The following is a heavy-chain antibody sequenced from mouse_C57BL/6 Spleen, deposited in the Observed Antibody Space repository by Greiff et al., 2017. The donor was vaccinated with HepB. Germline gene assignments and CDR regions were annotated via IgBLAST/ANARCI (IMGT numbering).Heavy chain of an antibody. CDR2: IHPSDSDT. Sequence: VQLQQPGAELVKPGASVKVSCKASGYTFTSYWMHWVKQRPGQGLEWIGRIHPSDSDTNYNQKFKGKATLTVDKSSSTAYMQLSSLTSEDSAVYYCALYYDYEAWFAYWGQGTLVTVSA. CDR1: GYTFTSYW. CDR3: ALYYDYEAWFAY. V-gene: IGHV1-74*01. D-gene: IGHD2-4*01. J-gene: IGHJ3*01.